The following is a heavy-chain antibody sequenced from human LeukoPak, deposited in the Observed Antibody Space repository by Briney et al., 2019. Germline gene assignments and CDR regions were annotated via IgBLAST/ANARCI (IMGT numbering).Heavy chain of an antibody. CDR3: ARALSGSYYPH. CDR2: IDPNSGGP. CDR1: GYTFTSYY. J-gene: IGHJ4*02. V-gene: IGHV1-2*02. D-gene: IGHD6-13*01. Sequence: SVKVSCKASGYTFTSYYMHWVRQAPGQGLEWMGWIDPNSGGPNYAEKFQGRVTMTKDTSISTAYMELSSLGSDDTAVYYCARALSGSYYPHWGQGTLVTVSS.